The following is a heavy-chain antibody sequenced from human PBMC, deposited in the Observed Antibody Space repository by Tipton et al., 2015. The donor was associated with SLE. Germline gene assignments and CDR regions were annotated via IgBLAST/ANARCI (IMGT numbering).Heavy chain of an antibody. CDR2: IREDGGEK. D-gene: IGHD1-26*01. V-gene: IGHV3-7*01. CDR1: GVTFSTYW. J-gene: IGHJ4*02. CDR3: ARFSGYSTSSAYFDY. Sequence: SLRLSCVASGVTFSTYWLSWVRQAPGKGLEWVANIREDGGEKYYVDSVKGRFTISKDNAKNSVYLQMNSLRAEDTAVYYCARFSGYSTSSAYFDYWGQGTLVAISS.